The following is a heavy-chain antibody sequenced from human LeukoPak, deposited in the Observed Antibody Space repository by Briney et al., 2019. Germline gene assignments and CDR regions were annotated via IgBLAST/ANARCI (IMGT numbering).Heavy chain of an antibody. CDR3: AREGRYCSSTSCYDDGMDV. D-gene: IGHD2-2*01. CDR2: IYPGDSDT. V-gene: IGHV5-51*01. J-gene: IGHJ6*02. Sequence: GESLEISCKGSGYSFTSYWIGWVRLMPGKGLEWMGIIYPGDSDTRYSPSFQGQVTISADKSISTAYLQWSSLKASDTAMYYCAREGRYCSSTSCYDDGMDVWGQGTTVTVSS. CDR1: GYSFTSYW.